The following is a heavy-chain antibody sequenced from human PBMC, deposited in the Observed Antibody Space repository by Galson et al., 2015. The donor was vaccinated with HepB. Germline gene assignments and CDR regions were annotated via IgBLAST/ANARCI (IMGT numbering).Heavy chain of an antibody. CDR1: GFTFSSYG. V-gene: IGHV3-33*08. CDR2: IWYDGSNK. CDR3: ARDYYDSSGFLAH. J-gene: IGHJ4*02. D-gene: IGHD3-22*01. Sequence: SLRLSCAASGFTFSSYGMHWVRQAPGKGLEWVAVIWYDGSNKYYADSVKGRFTISRDNSKNTLYLQMNSLRAEDTAVYYCARDYYDSSGFLAHWGQGTLVTVSS.